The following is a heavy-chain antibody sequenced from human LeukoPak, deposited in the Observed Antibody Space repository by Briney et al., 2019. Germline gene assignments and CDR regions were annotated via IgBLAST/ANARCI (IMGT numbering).Heavy chain of an antibody. CDR3: AKEVGTFTLDY. CDR1: GFTFSRYE. D-gene: IGHD1-26*01. J-gene: IGHJ4*02. V-gene: IGHV3-30*18. CDR2: ISYDGSDK. Sequence: GGSLRLSCAVSGFTFSRYEMSWVHQAPGKGLEWVTVISYDGSDKYYADSVKGRFTISRDNSRNTLYLQMNSLRVEDTAVYYCAKEVGTFTLDYWGQGTLVTVSS.